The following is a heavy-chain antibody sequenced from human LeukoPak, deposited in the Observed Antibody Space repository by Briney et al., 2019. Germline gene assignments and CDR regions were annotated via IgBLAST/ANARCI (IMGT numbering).Heavy chain of an antibody. J-gene: IGHJ4*02. CDR2: IYPGDSDA. Sequence: GESLKISCKGSGYSFTSYWIGWVRQMPGKGLEWMGIIYPGDSDARYSPSFQGQVTISADKSISTAYLQWSSLKASDTAMYYCARAPEYYDSSAIFDCWGQGTLVTVSS. CDR1: GYSFTSYW. V-gene: IGHV5-51*01. CDR3: ARAPEYYDSSAIFDC. D-gene: IGHD3-22*01.